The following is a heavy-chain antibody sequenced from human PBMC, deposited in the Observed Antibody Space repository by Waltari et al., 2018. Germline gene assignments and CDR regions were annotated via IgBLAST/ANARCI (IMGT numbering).Heavy chain of an antibody. V-gene: IGHV1-69*05. CDR1: GGTFSSYA. Sequence: QVQLVQSGAEVKKPGSSVKVSCKASGGTFSSYAISWVRQAPGQGLEWMGGILPILGTANYAQKFQGRVTITTDESTSTADMELSSLRSEDTAVYYCARGSGATTRNYYYYYYMDVWGKGTTVTVSS. J-gene: IGHJ6*03. CDR3: ARGSGATTRNYYYYYYMDV. D-gene: IGHD1-26*01. CDR2: ILPILGTA.